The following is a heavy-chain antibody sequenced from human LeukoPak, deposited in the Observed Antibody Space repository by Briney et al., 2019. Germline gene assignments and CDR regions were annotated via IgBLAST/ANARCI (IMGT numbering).Heavy chain of an antibody. CDR1: GFTFSSYW. J-gene: IGHJ4*02. CDR2: IKQDASQE. D-gene: IGHD3-3*01. Sequence: PGGSLRLSCAVSGFTFSSYWMSWVRQAPGKGPEWVAHIKQDASQEYHVDSVKGRFTISRDNAKNSLYLQMNSLRAEDTAVYYCARGVVYPAWSGPHWSDYWGQGALVTVSS. V-gene: IGHV3-7*01. CDR3: ARGVVYPAWSGPHWSDY.